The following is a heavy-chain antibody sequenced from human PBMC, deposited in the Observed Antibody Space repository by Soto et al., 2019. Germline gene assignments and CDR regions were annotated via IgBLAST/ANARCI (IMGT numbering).Heavy chain of an antibody. D-gene: IGHD1-1*01. CDR2: INPNSGGT. V-gene: IGHV1-2*02. CDR3: ARTKYGGTILLDYGMDV. CDR1: GYTFTGYY. Sequence: ASVKVSCKASGYTFTGYYMHWVRQAPGQGLEWMGWINPNSGGTNYAQKFQGRVTMTRDTSISTAYMELSRLRSDDTAVYYCARTKYGGTILLDYGMDVWGQGTRVTVSS. J-gene: IGHJ6*02.